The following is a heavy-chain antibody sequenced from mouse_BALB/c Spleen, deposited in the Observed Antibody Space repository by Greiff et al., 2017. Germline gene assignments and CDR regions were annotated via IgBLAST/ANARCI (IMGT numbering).Heavy chain of an antibody. CDR3: ARHYGNYYFDY. CDR1: GFTFSSYY. D-gene: IGHD2-1*01. J-gene: IGHJ2*01. V-gene: IGHV5-6-2*01. CDR2: INSNGGST. Sequence: EVMLVESGGGLVKLGGSLKLSCAASGFTFSSYYMSWVRQTPEKRLELVAAINSNGGSTYYPDTVKGRFTISRDNAKNTLYLQMSSLKSEDRALYYCARHYGNYYFDYWGQGTTLTVSS.